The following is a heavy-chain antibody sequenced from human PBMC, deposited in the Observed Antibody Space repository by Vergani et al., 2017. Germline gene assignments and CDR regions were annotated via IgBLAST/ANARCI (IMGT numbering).Heavy chain of an antibody. Sequence: QVQLVQSGAEVKKPGASVKVSCKASGYTFTSYGISWVRQAPGQGLEWMGWISAYNGNTNYAQKLQGRVTMTTDTSTSTAYMELRSLRSDETAVYYCARADYDFWGGYYTGQNDYWGQGTLVTVSS. CDR1: GYTFTSYG. CDR3: ARADYDFWGGYYTGQNDY. CDR2: ISAYNGNT. D-gene: IGHD3-3*01. V-gene: IGHV1-18*01. J-gene: IGHJ4*02.